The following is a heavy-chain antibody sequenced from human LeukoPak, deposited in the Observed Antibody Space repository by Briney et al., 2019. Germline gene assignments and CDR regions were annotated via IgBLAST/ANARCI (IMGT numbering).Heavy chain of an antibody. V-gene: IGHV3-48*02. Sequence: VQPGGSLRLSCAASGFTFSSCSMNWVRQAPGKGLEWVSYISSGSSTIYYADSVKGRFTISRDNAKNSLYLQMNSLRDEDTAVYYCARVSVVTPSYWGQGTLVTVSS. CDR2: ISSGSSTI. CDR3: ARVSVVTPSY. CDR1: GFTFSSCS. J-gene: IGHJ4*02. D-gene: IGHD4-23*01.